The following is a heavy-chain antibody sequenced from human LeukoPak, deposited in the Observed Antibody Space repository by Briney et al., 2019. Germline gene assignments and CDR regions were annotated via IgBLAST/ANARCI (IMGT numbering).Heavy chain of an antibody. CDR3: ASHPRVLLWFGEYPYYFDY. CDR1: GGSISSSSYY. Sequence: PSETLSLTCTVSGGSISSSSYYLGWIRQPPGKGLEWIGSIYYSGSTYYNPSLKSRVTISVDTSKNQFSLKLSSVTAADTAVYYCASHPRVLLWFGEYPYYFDYWGQGTLVTVSS. D-gene: IGHD3-10*01. V-gene: IGHV4-39*01. J-gene: IGHJ4*02. CDR2: IYYSGST.